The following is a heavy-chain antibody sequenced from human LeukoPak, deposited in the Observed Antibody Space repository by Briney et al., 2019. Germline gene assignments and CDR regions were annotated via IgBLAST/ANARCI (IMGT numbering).Heavy chain of an antibody. D-gene: IGHD3-22*01. V-gene: IGHV4-59*01. CDR1: GGSISSYD. J-gene: IGHJ4*02. CDR3: ARADSSGYYVLDY. Sequence: SETLSLTCTVSGGSISSYDWSWIRQPPGKGLEWIGYIYYSGSTNYNPSLKSRVTISVDTSKNQFSLKLSSVTAADTAVYYCARADSSGYYVLDYWGQGTLVTVSS. CDR2: IYYSGST.